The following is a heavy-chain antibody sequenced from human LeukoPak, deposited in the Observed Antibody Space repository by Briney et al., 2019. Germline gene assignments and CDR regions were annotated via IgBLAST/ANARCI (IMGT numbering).Heavy chain of an antibody. Sequence: GASVKVSCKASGGTFSSYAISWVRQPPGQGLEWMGRIIPIFGIANYAQKFQGRVTITADKSTSTAYMELISLRSEDTAVYYCARDLQISDYDFWSGLYGMDVWGQGTTVTVSS. V-gene: IGHV1-69*04. J-gene: IGHJ6*02. CDR1: GGTFSSYA. CDR3: ARDLQISDYDFWSGLYGMDV. D-gene: IGHD3-3*01. CDR2: IIPIFGIA.